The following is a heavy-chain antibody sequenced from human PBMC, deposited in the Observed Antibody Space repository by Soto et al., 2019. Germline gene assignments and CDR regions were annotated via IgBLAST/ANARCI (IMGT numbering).Heavy chain of an antibody. CDR3: ARGDGYNLRGIDY. CDR1: GGTFSSYT. J-gene: IGHJ4*02. V-gene: IGHV1-69*02. CDR2: IIPILGIA. Sequence: QVQLMQSGAEVKKPGSSVKVSCKASGGTFSSYTISWVRQAPGQGLEWMGRIIPILGIANYAQKFQGRVTITADKSTSTAYMELSSLRSEDTAVYYCARGDGYNLRGIDYWGQGTLVTVSS. D-gene: IGHD5-12*01.